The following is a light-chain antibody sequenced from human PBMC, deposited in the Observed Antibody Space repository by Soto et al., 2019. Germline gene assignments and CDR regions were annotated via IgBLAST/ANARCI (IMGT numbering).Light chain of an antibody. CDR1: SSDVGNYNV. Sequence: QSVLTQPASVSESPGQSITISCTGTSSDVGNYNVVSWYQHHPGRAPKVLIYEGTKRPSGVSNRFSGSTSGNVASLTISGLQAEDEATYYCCSYAGSDTYVFGTGTKVTVL. CDR3: CSYAGSDTYV. CDR2: EGT. J-gene: IGLJ1*01. V-gene: IGLV2-23*01.